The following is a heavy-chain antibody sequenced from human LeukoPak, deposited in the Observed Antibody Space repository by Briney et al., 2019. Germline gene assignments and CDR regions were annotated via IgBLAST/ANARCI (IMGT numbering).Heavy chain of an antibody. D-gene: IGHD2-2*01. J-gene: IGHJ6*03. Sequence: GGSLRLSCAASGFAFSTYWMSWVRQAPGKGLEWVAYIKHDGSDKYHVDSVKGRFTISRDNTKNSLYLQMNSLRADDTAVYYCARARRPDGVVPAARYMDVWGKGTTVTVSS. CDR1: GFAFSTYW. V-gene: IGHV3-7*01. CDR2: IKHDGSDK. CDR3: ARARRPDGVVPAARYMDV.